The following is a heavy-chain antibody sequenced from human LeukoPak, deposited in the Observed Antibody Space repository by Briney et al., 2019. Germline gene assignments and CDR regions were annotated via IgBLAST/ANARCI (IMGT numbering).Heavy chain of an antibody. CDR1: GFTFSDSL. CDR2: ITSNGVGT. J-gene: IGHJ4*02. CDR3: ARRAGSSGYDI. Sequence: GGSLRLSCAASGFTFSDSLMHWVRQAPGKGLEYVSSITSNGVGTGYANSVKGRFTISRDNSKNTLYLHMGSLTAEDVAVYYCARRAGSSGYDIWGRGTLVTVSS. D-gene: IGHD5-12*01. V-gene: IGHV3-64*01.